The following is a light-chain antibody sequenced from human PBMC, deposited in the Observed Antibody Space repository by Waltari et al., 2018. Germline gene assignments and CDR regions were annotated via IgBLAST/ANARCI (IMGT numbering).Light chain of an antibody. Sequence: DIVMTLSPLSLPVTPGESASIPCRSSQRLLHSNGYNYLDWYLQTPGQSPQLLFYLASSRASGVPDRFSSRGSGTDFTLKISRVEAEDVGVYYCMQARQTWTFGQGTKVEVK. J-gene: IGKJ1*01. V-gene: IGKV2-28*01. CDR1: QRLLHSNGYNY. CDR3: MQARQTWT. CDR2: LAS.